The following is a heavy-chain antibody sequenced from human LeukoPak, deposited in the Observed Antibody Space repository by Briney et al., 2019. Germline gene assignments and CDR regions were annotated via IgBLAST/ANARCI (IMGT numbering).Heavy chain of an antibody. D-gene: IGHD3-10*02. Sequence: GGSLRLSCAASGFTFSTYGMHWVRQAPGKGLEWVAVISFDGSTNYYADSVKGRSTISRANYKKTVYELMTSRSAETTAVYNCAELGIAMIGGVWGKGTTVTISS. J-gene: IGHJ6*04. CDR1: GFTFSTYG. CDR2: ISFDGSTN. V-gene: IGHV3-30*18. CDR3: AELGIAMIGGV.